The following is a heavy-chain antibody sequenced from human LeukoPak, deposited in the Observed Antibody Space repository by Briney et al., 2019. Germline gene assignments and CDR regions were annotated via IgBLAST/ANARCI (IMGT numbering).Heavy chain of an antibody. D-gene: IGHD2-2*01. CDR1: GFTFATYT. Sequence: GGSLRLSCTGAGFTFATYTFNWVRQAPGKGLEWVASIGATQTYIYYADSVKGRFTVSRDNAEKSVYLQMNSLRAEDTAVYYCARAGVGYCSGTSCYDCWGQGTLVTVSS. CDR2: IGATQTYI. CDR3: ARAGVGYCSGTSCYDC. V-gene: IGHV3-21*04. J-gene: IGHJ4*02.